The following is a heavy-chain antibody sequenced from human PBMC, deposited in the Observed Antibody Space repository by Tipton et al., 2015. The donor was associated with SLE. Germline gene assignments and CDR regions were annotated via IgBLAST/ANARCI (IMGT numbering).Heavy chain of an antibody. J-gene: IGHJ6*02. CDR3: AKDLWGTGTTTHNYYGMDV. V-gene: IGHV3-9*01. D-gene: IGHD1-7*01. CDR1: GFAFDDYA. CDR2: ISWNSVTI. Sequence: SLRLSCAASGFAFDDYAMHWVRPAPGKGLEWVSGISWNSVTIGYADSVKGRFTVSRDNAKNSLYLQMNSLRGEDTALYYCAKDLWGTGTTTHNYYGMDVWGQGTTVTVSS.